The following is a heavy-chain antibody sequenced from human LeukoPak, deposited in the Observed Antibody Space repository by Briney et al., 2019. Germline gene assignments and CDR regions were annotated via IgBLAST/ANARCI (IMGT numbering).Heavy chain of an antibody. CDR2: ISGYNGKA. J-gene: IGHJ4*02. Sequence: ASVKVSCKPSGYTFNNYGISWVRQAPGQGREWMGWISGYNGKAKYAQTVQGRVTITTDISTSTAYMELRSLRSDDTAVYYCARDGHRRYYYDSSGYYRGDYWGQGTLVTVSS. D-gene: IGHD3-22*01. V-gene: IGHV1-18*01. CDR1: GYTFNNYG. CDR3: ARDGHRRYYYDSSGYYRGDY.